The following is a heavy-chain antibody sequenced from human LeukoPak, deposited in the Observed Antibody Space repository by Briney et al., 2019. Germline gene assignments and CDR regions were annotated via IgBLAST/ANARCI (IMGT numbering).Heavy chain of an antibody. Sequence: GASVKVACKASGGTFSRYAISWVRQAPGQGLEWMGGIIPIFGTANYAQKFQGRVTITTDESTSTAYMELSSLRSEDTAVYYCASSIAARRGDFDYWGQGTLVTVSS. CDR2: IIPIFGTA. CDR3: ASSIAARRGDFDY. V-gene: IGHV1-69*05. CDR1: GGTFSRYA. J-gene: IGHJ4*02. D-gene: IGHD6-6*01.